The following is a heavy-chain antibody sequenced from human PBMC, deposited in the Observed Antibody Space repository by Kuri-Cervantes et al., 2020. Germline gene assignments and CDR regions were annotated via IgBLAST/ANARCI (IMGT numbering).Heavy chain of an antibody. D-gene: IGHD3-10*01. CDR2: ISSSSSTI. J-gene: IGHJ6*02. CDR1: GFTFSSYS. Sequence: GGSLRLSCAASGFTFSSYSMNWVRQAPGKGLEWVSYISSSSSTIYYADSVKGRFTISRDNSKNTLYLQMNSLRAEDTAVYYCAKDQYYYGSGKDGMDVWGQGTTVTVSS. V-gene: IGHV3-48*01. CDR3: AKDQYYYGSGKDGMDV.